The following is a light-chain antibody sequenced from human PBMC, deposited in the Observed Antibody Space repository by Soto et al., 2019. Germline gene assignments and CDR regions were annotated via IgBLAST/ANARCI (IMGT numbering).Light chain of an antibody. Sequence: QSVLTQPRSVSGSPGQSVTISCTGTSSDVGAYIYVSWYQQDPGKAPKLMIYDVSKRPSGVPDRFSGSKSGNTASLTISGLQAEDEADYYCCSYVGATTYVFGTGTKVTVL. CDR3: CSYVGATTYV. CDR2: DVS. J-gene: IGLJ1*01. CDR1: SSDVGAYIY. V-gene: IGLV2-11*01.